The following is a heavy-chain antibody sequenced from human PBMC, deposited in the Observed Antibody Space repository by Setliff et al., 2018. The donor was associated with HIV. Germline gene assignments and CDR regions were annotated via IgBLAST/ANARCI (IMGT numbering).Heavy chain of an antibody. CDR2: IYTSGST. D-gene: IGHD6-19*01. Sequence: SETLSLTCTVSGGSISSETFSWNWIRQPAGKGLEWIGRIYTSGSTDYNPSLKSRVTMSVDTSKNQFSLKLSSVTAADTAVYYCARGRTQWPNYNYFDPWGQGTLVTVSS. J-gene: IGHJ5*02. V-gene: IGHV4-61*02. CDR3: ARGRTQWPNYNYFDP. CDR1: GGSISSETFS.